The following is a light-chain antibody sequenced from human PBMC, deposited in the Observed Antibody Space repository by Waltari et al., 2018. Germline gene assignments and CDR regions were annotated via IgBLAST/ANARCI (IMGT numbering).Light chain of an antibody. J-gene: IGLJ2*01. CDR1: SSDVGAYNY. V-gene: IGLV2-14*03. CDR3: SSYISSSTLEL. Sequence: QSALTQPASVSGSPGQSITISCTGTSSDVGAYNYVSWYQQHPGKAPKLMLFDVSIRASGFSNRFSGSKSGNTASLTISGLQAEDEADYYCSSYISSSTLELFGGGTSLTVL. CDR2: DVS.